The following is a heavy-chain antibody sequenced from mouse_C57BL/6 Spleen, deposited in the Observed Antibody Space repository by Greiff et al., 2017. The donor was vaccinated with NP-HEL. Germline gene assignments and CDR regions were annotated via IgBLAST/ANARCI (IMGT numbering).Heavy chain of an antibody. CDR2: ISSGSSTI. CDR1: GFTFSDYG. J-gene: IGHJ2*01. CDR3: ARFYYYGSSSHFDY. Sequence: EVKLVESGGGLVKPGGSLKLSCAASGFTFSDYGMHWVRQAPEKGLEWVAYISSGSSTIYYADTVKGRFTISRDNAKNTLFLQMTSLRSKDTAMYYCARFYYYGSSSHFDYWGQGTTLTVSS. V-gene: IGHV5-17*01. D-gene: IGHD1-1*01.